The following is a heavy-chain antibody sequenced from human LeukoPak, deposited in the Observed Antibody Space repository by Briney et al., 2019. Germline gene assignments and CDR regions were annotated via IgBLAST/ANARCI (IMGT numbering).Heavy chain of an antibody. D-gene: IGHD2-15*01. V-gene: IGHV5-51*01. CDR3: ARHGLGGCSGGRCFTSFHYYGMDV. CDR2: IFPGDSDT. CDR1: GYRFSDYW. J-gene: IGHJ6*02. Sequence: PGQSLRISCKGYGYRFSDYWIGWVRQMPGRGLQWMGIIFPGDSDTKYSPSFQGQVTISVDKSLSTAYLQRSSLRASDTAIYYCARHGLGGCSGGRCFTSFHYYGMDVWGQGTTVTVSS.